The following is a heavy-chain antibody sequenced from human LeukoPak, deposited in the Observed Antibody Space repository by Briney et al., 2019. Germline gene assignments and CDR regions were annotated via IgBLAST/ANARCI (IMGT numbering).Heavy chain of an antibody. J-gene: IGHJ4*02. CDR1: GFTLSTYY. CDR2: IDPSGGGT. Sequence: ASVKVSCKASGFTLSTYYMHWVRQAPGQGLEWMGIIDPSGGGTSYAQEVQGRVTMTSDTSTSTIYMELRSLRSDDTAVYYCARGGDYGDYFEHWGQGTLVPVSS. CDR3: ARGGDYGDYFEH. D-gene: IGHD4-17*01. V-gene: IGHV1-46*01.